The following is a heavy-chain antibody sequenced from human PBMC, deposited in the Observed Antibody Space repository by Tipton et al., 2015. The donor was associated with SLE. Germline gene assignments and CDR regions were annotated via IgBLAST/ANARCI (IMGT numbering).Heavy chain of an antibody. CDR2: ISSNGAGT. D-gene: IGHD2-2*01. J-gene: IGHJ3*02. V-gene: IGHV3-64D*06. CDR3: VKGSSNFLGYCDSTSCSPNAFDI. Sequence: SLRLSCSASGFTFSNYAMNWVRQAPGKGLEHVSDISSNGAGTYYADSVKGRFTISRDNSKNALYLQMSSLKTEDTAVYYCVKGSSNFLGYCDSTSCSPNAFDIWGQGTGVTVSS. CDR1: GFTFSNYA.